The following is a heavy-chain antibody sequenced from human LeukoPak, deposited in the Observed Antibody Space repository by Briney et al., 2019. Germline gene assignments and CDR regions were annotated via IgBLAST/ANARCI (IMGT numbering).Heavy chain of an antibody. J-gene: IGHJ6*03. D-gene: IGHD3-10*02. Sequence: GASVKVSCKASGYTFMNYGITWVRQAPGQGLEWMGWISAYNDKTNYAQKFQGRVTMTTDTSASTAYMELRSLRSDDTAVYYCARGGRYYYVTKTHYYYYMDVWAKRTTVTISS. V-gene: IGHV1-18*01. CDR2: ISAYNDKT. CDR1: GYTFMNYG. CDR3: ARGGRYYYVTKTHYYYYMDV.